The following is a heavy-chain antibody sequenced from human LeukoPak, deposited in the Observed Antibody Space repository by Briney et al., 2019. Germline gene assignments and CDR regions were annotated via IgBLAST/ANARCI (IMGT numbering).Heavy chain of an antibody. D-gene: IGHD2-2*02. V-gene: IGHV1-18*01. Sequence: ASVKVSCTASGYTFTSYGISWVRQAPGQGLEWMGWISAYNGNTNYAQKLQGRVTMTTDTSTSTAYMELRSLRYDDTAVYYCARDYPIYCSSTSCYTTLDYWGQGTLVTVSS. CDR1: GYTFTSYG. CDR2: ISAYNGNT. CDR3: ARDYPIYCSSTSCYTTLDY. J-gene: IGHJ4*02.